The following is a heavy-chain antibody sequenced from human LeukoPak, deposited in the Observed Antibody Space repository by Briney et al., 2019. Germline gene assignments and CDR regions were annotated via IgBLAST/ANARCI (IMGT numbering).Heavy chain of an antibody. J-gene: IGHJ3*02. Sequence: SETLSLTCTVSGGSISSYYWNWIRQPPGKGLEWIGEIYHSGSTNYNPSLKSRVTISVDKSKNQFSLKLSSVTAADTAVYYCARIYCSSTSCYFGAFDIWGQGTMVTVSS. V-gene: IGHV4-59*12. CDR3: ARIYCSSTSCYFGAFDI. D-gene: IGHD2-2*01. CDR2: IYHSGST. CDR1: GGSISSYY.